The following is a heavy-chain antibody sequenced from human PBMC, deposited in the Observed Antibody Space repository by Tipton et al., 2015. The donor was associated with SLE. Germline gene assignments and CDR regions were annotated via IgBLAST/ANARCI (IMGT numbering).Heavy chain of an antibody. Sequence: LRLSCAVYGGSFSGYYWSWIRQPPGKGLEWIGEINHSGSTNYNPSLKSRVTISVDTSKNQFSLKLSSVTAADTAVYYCARDAYCGGDCPRGWFDPWGQGTLVTVSS. J-gene: IGHJ5*02. D-gene: IGHD2-21*02. V-gene: IGHV4-34*01. CDR2: INHSGST. CDR3: ARDAYCGGDCPRGWFDP. CDR1: GGSFSGYY.